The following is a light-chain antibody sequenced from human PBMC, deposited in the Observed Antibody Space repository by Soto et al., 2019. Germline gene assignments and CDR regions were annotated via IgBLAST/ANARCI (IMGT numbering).Light chain of an antibody. CDR3: QHYYNWPYT. CDR2: DAP. V-gene: IGKV3-15*01. CDR1: QSVSSR. Sequence: DIVMTQSPATLSVSAGERVTLSCRASQSVSSRLGWYHQKPGQAPRLLIYDAPTRATGIPVRFSGSGSGTEFTLTISSLQSEDFAVYYCQHYYNWPYTFGQGTKLEIK. J-gene: IGKJ2*01.